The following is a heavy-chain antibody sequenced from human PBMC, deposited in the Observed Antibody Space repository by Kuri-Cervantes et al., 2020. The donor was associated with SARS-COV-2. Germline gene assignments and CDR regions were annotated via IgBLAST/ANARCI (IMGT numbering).Heavy chain of an antibody. D-gene: IGHD1-26*01. J-gene: IGHJ6*03. CDR3: ANTGIVGAKRSQHYYYYYYMDV. CDR2: ISSSSSTI. Sequence: LSLTCAASGFTFSSYSMNWVRQAPGKGLEWVSYISSSSSTIYYADSVKGRFTISRDNAKNSLYLQMNSLRAEDTAVYYCANTGIVGAKRSQHYYYYYYMDVRGKGTTVTVSS. V-gene: IGHV3-48*01. CDR1: GFTFSSYS.